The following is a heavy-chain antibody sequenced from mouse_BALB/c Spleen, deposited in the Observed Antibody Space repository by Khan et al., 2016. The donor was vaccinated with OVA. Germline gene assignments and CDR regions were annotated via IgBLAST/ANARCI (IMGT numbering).Heavy chain of an antibody. V-gene: IGHV14-3*02. CDR3: SCSLLLYTMGY. D-gene: IGHD1-2*01. Sequence: VQLKESGAELMKPGASVKLSCTVAGFNIRDTYMHWVKQRPEQGLEWIGRIDPANGNTKYDPKFQDKATMTADTSSNTAYLQLSSLTSEDTAVYYCSCSLLLYTMGYWGQGTSVTVSS. J-gene: IGHJ4*01. CDR1: GFNIRDTY. CDR2: IDPANGNT.